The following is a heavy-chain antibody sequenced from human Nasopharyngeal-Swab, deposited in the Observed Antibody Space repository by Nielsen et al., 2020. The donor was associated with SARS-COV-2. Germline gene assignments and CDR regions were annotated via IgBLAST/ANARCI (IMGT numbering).Heavy chain of an antibody. CDR2: IYPGDSDT. V-gene: IGHV5-51*01. Sequence: VRQMPGKGLEWMGIIYPGDSDTRYSPSFQGQVTISADKSISTAYLQWSSLKASDTAMYHCARQLERTYYYYGMDVWGQGTTVTVSS. CDR3: ARQLERTYYYYGMDV. J-gene: IGHJ6*02. D-gene: IGHD1-1*01.